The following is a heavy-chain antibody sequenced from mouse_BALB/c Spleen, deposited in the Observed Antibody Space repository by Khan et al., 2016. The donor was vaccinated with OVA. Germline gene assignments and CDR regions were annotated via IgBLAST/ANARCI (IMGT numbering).Heavy chain of an antibody. Sequence: EVQLQESGPGLVKPSQSLSLTCTVTGYSITSDYAWNWIRQFPGNKLEWMGYINYSGGTSYTPSLKCRISITRDTSKHPFFLQLNSVTTEDTATYYCVRGRAYWGQGTLVTVSA. V-gene: IGHV3-2*02. CDR2: INYSGGT. J-gene: IGHJ3*01. D-gene: IGHD3-3*01. CDR1: GYSITSDYA. CDR3: VRGRAY.